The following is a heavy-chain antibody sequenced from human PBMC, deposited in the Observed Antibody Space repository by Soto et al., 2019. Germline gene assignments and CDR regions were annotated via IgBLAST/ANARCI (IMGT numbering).Heavy chain of an antibody. V-gene: IGHV1-69*13. D-gene: IGHD3-10*01. CDR1: GGTFSSYA. Sequence: SVKVSCKASGGTFSSYAISWVRQAPGQGLEWMGGIIPIFGTANYAQKFQGRVTITADESTSTAYMELSSLRSEDTAVYYCARGVWFGELLYRPFDYWGQGTLVTVSS. CDR2: IIPIFGTA. J-gene: IGHJ4*02. CDR3: ARGVWFGELLYRPFDY.